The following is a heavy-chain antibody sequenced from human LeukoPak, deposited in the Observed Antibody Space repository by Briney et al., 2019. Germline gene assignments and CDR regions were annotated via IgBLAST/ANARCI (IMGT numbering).Heavy chain of an antibody. V-gene: IGHV1-69*13. CDR1: GGTFSSYA. Sequence: ASVKVSCKASGGTFSSYAISWVRQAPGQGLEWMGGIIPIFGTANYAQKFQGRVTITADESTSTAYMELSSLRSEDTAVYYCARAVGSYYYGSGSYYRRGLSYWGQGTLVTVSS. CDR2: IIPIFGTA. CDR3: ARAVGSYYYGSGSYYRRGLSY. D-gene: IGHD3-10*01. J-gene: IGHJ4*02.